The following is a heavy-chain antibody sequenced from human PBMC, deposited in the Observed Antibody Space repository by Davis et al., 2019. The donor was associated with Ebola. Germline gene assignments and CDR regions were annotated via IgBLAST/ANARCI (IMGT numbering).Heavy chain of an antibody. CDR1: GFTFSSYG. CDR2: IWYDGSNK. Sequence: GESLKISCAASGFTFSSYGMHWVRQAPGKGLEWVAVIWYDGSNKYYADSVKGRFTISRDNSKNTVSLQMNSLRAEDTAVYYCARRYTSSANYMDVWGKGTTVTVSS. CDR3: ARRYTSSANYMDV. V-gene: IGHV3-33*01. D-gene: IGHD3-22*01. J-gene: IGHJ6*03.